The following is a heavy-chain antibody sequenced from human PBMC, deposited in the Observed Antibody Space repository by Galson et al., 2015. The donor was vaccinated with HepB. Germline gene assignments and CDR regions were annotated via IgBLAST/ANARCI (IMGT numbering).Heavy chain of an antibody. CDR3: ARRYYDILTGFHYYFDY. V-gene: IGHV4-59*08. D-gene: IGHD3-9*01. J-gene: IGHJ4*02. Sequence: LSLTCTVSGGSISNYYWSWIRQSPGKGLEWIGYIYHTGSTNYNPSLKSRVTISVDTSKNQFSLKLSSVTAADTAVYYCARRYYDILTGFHYYFDYWGQGTLVTVSS. CDR2: IYHTGST. CDR1: GGSISNYY.